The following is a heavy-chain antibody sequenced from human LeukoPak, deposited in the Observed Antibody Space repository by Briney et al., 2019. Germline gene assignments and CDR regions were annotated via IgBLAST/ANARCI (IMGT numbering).Heavy chain of an antibody. D-gene: IGHD1-26*01. CDR2: ISGGGGNT. CDR1: KFAFSSYA. V-gene: IGHV3-23*01. CDR3: GKNRYSGSLSPFDI. J-gene: IGHJ3*02. Sequence: PGGSLRLSCAASKFAFSSYAMSWVRQAPGEGLEWVSAISGGGGNTYYADSVKGRFTISRDNSKNTLYLQMNSLRAEDTAVYYCGKNRYSGSLSPFDIWGQGTMVTVSS.